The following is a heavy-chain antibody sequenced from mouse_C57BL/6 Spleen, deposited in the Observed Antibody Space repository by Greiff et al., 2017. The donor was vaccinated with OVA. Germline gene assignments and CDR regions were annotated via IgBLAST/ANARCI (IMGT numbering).Heavy chain of an antibody. V-gene: IGHV2-5*01. CDR2: IWRGGST. D-gene: IGHD1-1*01. CDR1: GFSLTSYG. CDR3: TNVAMDAMDY. Sequence: VQLQQSGPGLVKPSQSLSITCTVSGFSLTSYGVNWVSQSPGKGLEWLGVIWRGGSTDYNAAFMSRMSIPKDNSTSQGVYKRNRLQADDTAIYYCTNVAMDAMDYWGQGTSVTVSS. J-gene: IGHJ4*01.